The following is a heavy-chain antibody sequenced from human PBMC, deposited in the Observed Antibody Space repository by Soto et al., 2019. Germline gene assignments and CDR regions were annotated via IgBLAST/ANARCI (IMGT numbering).Heavy chain of an antibody. V-gene: IGHV4-59*01. Sequence: QVQLQESGPGLVKPSEILSLTCTVSAGSISSYYWSWIRQPPGKGLEWIGYIYYSGSTNYNPSLKSRVTISVDTSKNQFSLKLSSVTAADTAVYYCARGALKTPTTSSDYWGQGTLVTVSS. CDR1: AGSISSYY. J-gene: IGHJ4*02. CDR2: IYYSGST. CDR3: ARGALKTPTTSSDY. D-gene: IGHD4-17*01.